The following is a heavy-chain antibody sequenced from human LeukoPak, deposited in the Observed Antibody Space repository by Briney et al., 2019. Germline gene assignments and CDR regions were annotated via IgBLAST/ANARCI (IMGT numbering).Heavy chain of an antibody. J-gene: IGHJ6*03. V-gene: IGHV1-2*02. CDR2: INPNSGGT. CDR1: GYTFTGYY. D-gene: IGHD4-11*01. Sequence: GESLKISCKGSGYTFTGYYMHWVRQAPGQGLEWMGWINPNSGGTNYAQKFQGRVTMTRDTSISTAYMELSRLRSDDTAVYYCARDQDTVTKFNGCYYYYMDVWGKGTTVTVSS. CDR3: ARDQDTVTKFNGCYYYYMDV.